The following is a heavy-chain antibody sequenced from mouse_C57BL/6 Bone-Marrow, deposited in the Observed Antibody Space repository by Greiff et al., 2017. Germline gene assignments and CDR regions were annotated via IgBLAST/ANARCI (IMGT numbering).Heavy chain of an antibody. CDR2: INSDGGST. J-gene: IGHJ4*01. CDR1: EYEFPSHD. V-gene: IGHV5-2*01. Sequence: DVMLVESGGGLVQPGESLKLSCESNEYEFPSHDMSWVRKTPEKRLELVAAINSDGGSTYYPDTMERRFIISRDNTKKTLYLQMSSLRSEDTALYYWAIWLRSRDYAMDYWGQGTSATVSS. D-gene: IGHD2-2*01. CDR3: AIWLRSRDYAMDY.